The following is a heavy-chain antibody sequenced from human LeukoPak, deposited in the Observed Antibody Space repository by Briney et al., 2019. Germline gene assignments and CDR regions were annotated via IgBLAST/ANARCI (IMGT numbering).Heavy chain of an antibody. CDR3: ARLGSGDYVWGSNYYFDY. CDR1: GGSISSYY. D-gene: IGHD3-16*01. Sequence: PSETLSLTCTVSGGSISSYYWSWIRQPPGKGLEWIGYIYYSGSTNYNPSLKSRVTISVDTSKNQFSLKLSSVTAADTAVYYCARLGSGDYVWGSNYYFDYWGQGTLVTVSS. J-gene: IGHJ4*02. V-gene: IGHV4-59*08. CDR2: IYYSGST.